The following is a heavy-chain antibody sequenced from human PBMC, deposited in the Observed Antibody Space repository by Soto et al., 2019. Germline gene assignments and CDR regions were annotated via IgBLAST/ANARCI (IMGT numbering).Heavy chain of an antibody. CDR2: IHHGGNS. D-gene: IGHD6-25*01. V-gene: IGHV4-4*02. CDR3: ARGESQQQRDY. CDR1: GDSIISDKW. J-gene: IGHJ4*02. Sequence: QVQLQESGPGLVKPSGTLSLTCAVSGDSIISDKWWSWVRQAPGKGLEWIGEIHHGGNSKYNPSLKSRVIISVDTSKNQFSLNLTSVTDADTAVYYCARGESQQQRDYWGQGTLVTVSS.